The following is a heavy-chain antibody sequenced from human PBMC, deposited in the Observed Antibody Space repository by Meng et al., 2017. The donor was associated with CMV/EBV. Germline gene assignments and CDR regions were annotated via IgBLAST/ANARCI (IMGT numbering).Heavy chain of an antibody. CDR1: GFNFSSYA. CDR3: AKDGITGTQYNYYYYGMDV. V-gene: IGHV3-23*01. CDR2: ISRSGGST. Sequence: GEALKISWSGSGFNFSSYAMSWVRQAPGEGLEWVSAISRSGGSTYYADSVKGRFTISRDNSKNTLYLQMKNLRAEDTAVYYCAKDGITGTQYNYYYYGMDVWGQGTTVTVSS. D-gene: IGHD1-7*01. J-gene: IGHJ6*02.